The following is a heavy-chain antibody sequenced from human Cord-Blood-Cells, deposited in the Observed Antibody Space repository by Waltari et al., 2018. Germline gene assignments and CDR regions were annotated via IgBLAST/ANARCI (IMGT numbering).Heavy chain of an antibody. CDR3: ARGRYDYYGSGSYRGFDY. V-gene: IGHV4-59*01. J-gene: IGHJ4*02. CDR2: IYYSGST. D-gene: IGHD3-10*01. Sequence: QVQLQESGPGLVKPSETLSLTCTVSGGSISSYSWSWIRQPPGKGLEWIGYIYYSGSTNYNPSLKSRVTISVDTSKNQFSLKLSSVTAADTAVYYCARGRYDYYGSGSYRGFDYWGQGTLVTVSS. CDR1: GGSISSYS.